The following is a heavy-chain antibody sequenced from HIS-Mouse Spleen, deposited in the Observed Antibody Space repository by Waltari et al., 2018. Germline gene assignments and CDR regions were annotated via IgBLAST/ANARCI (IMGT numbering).Heavy chain of an antibody. V-gene: IGHV3-30*03. CDR2: ISYDGSNK. CDR3: ARAGDSSGWRDFDY. J-gene: IGHJ4*02. D-gene: IGHD6-19*01. CDR1: GFPLMCYG. Sequence: QVQLVESGGGVVQPGRSLRFSCAASGFPLMCYGMHWVRQAPGKGLEWVAVISYDGSNKYYADSVKGRFTISRDNSKNTLYLQMNSLRAEDTAVYYCARAGDSSGWRDFDYWGQGTLVTVSS.